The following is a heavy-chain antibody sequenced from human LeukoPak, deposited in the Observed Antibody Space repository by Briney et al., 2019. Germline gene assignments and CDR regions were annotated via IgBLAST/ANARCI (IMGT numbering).Heavy chain of an antibody. J-gene: IGHJ4*02. CDR2: IYHSGST. D-gene: IGHD3-10*01. Sequence: PSETLSLTCSVSDYSISSGYYWGWIRQPPGKGLEWIGNIYHSGSTHYNPSLKVRVSISVDTSKNQFSLKLTSVTATDTAVYYCARIMVRGVIAYWGQGTLVTVSS. V-gene: IGHV4-38-2*02. CDR1: DYSISSGYY. CDR3: ARIMVRGVIAY.